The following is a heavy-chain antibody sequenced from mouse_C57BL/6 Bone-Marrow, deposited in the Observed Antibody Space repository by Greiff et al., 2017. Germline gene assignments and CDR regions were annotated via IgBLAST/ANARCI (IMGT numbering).Heavy chain of an antibody. CDR2: INSDGGST. J-gene: IGHJ2*01. D-gene: IGHD1-1*01. V-gene: IGHV5-2*01. CDR3: AGLEFFYYSASSGGD. Sequence: EVNVVESGGGLVQPGESLKLSCESNEYEFPSHDMSWVRKTPEKRLELVAAINSDGGSTYYPDTMERRFTISRDNTKTPLYLQLSSLRSEDSALYNCAGLEFFYYSASSGGDWGTGTTLTVSS. CDR1: EYEFPSHD.